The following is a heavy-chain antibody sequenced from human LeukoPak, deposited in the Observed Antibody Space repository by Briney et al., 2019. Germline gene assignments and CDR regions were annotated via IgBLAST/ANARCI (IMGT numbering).Heavy chain of an antibody. V-gene: IGHV1-46*03. CDR2: INPSGGST. D-gene: IGHD3-10*01. CDR1: GYTFTSYY. CDR3: ARVMVRGVTSFDP. Sequence: ASVKVSYKASGYTFTSYYMHWVRQAPGQGLEWMGIINPSGGSTSYAQKFQGRVTMTRDTSTSTVYMELSSLRSEDTAVYYCARVMVRGVTSFDPWGQGTLVTVSS. J-gene: IGHJ5*02.